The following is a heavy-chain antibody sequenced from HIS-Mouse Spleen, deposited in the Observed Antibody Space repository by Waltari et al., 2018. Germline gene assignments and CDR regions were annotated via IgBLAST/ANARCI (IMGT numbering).Heavy chain of an antibody. V-gene: IGHV4-39*07. CDR3: AREIPYSSSWYDWYFDL. J-gene: IGHJ2*01. Sequence: QLQLQESGPGLVKPSEPLSLTCPAPAGPIISCSYYWGWTRQPPGKGLEWIGSIYYSGSTYYNPSLKSRVTISVDTSKNQFSLKLSSVTAADTAVYYCAREIPYSSSWYDWYFDLWGRGTLVTVSS. CDR2: IYYSGST. CDR1: AGPIISCSYY. D-gene: IGHD6-13*01.